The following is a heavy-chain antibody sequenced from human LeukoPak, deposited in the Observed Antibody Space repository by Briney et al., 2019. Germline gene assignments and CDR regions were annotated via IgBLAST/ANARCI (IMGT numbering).Heavy chain of an antibody. V-gene: IGHV3-74*01. CDR2: INPDGSYT. J-gene: IGHJ4*02. CDR3: ARDQPDSAGTGPRFDY. D-gene: IGHD1-1*01. Sequence: GGSLRLSCAASGFTSGVTFSTYWIHWVRQVPGKGLDWVSRINPDGSYTSYADSVRGRFTISRDNAENSLYLQMNSLRAEDTAVYYCARDQPDSAGTGPRFDYWGQGSLVTVSS. CDR1: GFTSGVTFSTYW.